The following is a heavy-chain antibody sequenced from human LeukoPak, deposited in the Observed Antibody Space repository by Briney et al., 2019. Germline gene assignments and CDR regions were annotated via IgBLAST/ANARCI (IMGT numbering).Heavy chain of an antibody. CDR2: IYSGGST. Sequence: QSGGSLRLSCAASGFTFNNYAMTWVRQAPGKGLEWVSVIYSGGSTYYADSVKGRFTISRDNSKNTLYLQMNSLRAEDTAVYYCARDGSKYGSSGENWGQGTLVTVSS. D-gene: IGHD3-22*01. J-gene: IGHJ4*02. CDR3: ARDGSKYGSSGEN. CDR1: GFTFNNYA. V-gene: IGHV3-53*01.